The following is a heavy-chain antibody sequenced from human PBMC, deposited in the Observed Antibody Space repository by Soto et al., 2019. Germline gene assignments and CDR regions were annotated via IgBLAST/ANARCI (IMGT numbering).Heavy chain of an antibody. CDR2: IIPIFGTA. Sequence: ASVKVSCKASGGTFSSYAISWVRQAPGQGLEWMGGIIPIFGTANYAQKFQGRVTITADESTSTAYMELSSLRSEDTAVYYCARDEQWLVRGKYNWFDPWGQGTLVTVSS. CDR1: GGTFSSYA. CDR3: ARDEQWLVRGKYNWFDP. J-gene: IGHJ5*02. D-gene: IGHD6-19*01. V-gene: IGHV1-69*13.